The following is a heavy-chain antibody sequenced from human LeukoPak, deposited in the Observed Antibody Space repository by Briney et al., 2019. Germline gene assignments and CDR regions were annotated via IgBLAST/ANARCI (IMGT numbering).Heavy chain of an antibody. J-gene: IGHJ4*02. CDR2: ISSRSSTI. D-gene: IGHD3-10*01. Sequence: GGSLRLSCAASGFTFSNYWMSWVRQVPGKGLEWISYISSRSSTIYYADSVRGRFTISRDDANSSLYLQMNSLRADDTAVYYCATLEFADSWGQGTPVTVSS. V-gene: IGHV3-48*01. CDR1: GFTFSNYW. CDR3: ATLEFADS.